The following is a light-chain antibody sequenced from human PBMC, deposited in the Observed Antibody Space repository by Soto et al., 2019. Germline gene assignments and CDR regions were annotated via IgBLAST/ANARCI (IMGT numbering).Light chain of an antibody. CDR3: QQYTKAART. Sequence: EIVLTQPPGTLSLSPGETATLSFRASKRINTYFLAVQQQRPGQACRPLTSRASQRPSGIPDRFRGSGSATDFTLTIVRLEPEDFAVYYCQQYTKAARTFGQGTKVDIK. CDR2: RAS. V-gene: IGKV3-20*01. J-gene: IGKJ1*01. CDR1: KRINTYF.